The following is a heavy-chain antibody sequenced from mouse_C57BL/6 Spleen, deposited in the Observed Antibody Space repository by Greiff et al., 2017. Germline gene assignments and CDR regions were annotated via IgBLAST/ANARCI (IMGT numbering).Heavy chain of an antibody. CDR1: GYTFTSYG. D-gene: IGHD2-5*01. CDR3: ARDYYSNYLYYFDY. V-gene: IGHV1-81*01. CDR2: IYPRSGNT. J-gene: IGHJ2*01. Sequence: VKLMESGAELARPGASVKLSCKASGYTFTSYGISWVKQRTGQGLEWIGEIYPRSGNTYYNEKFKGKATLTADKSSSTAYMELRSLTSEDSAVYFCARDYYSNYLYYFDYWGQGTTLTVSS.